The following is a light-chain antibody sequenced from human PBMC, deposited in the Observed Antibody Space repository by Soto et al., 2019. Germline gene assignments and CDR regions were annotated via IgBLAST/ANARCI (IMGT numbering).Light chain of an antibody. CDR2: GAS. J-gene: IGKJ1*01. CDR1: QSVSSN. V-gene: IGKV3-15*01. Sequence: EIVMTQSPATLSVSPGERATLSCRASQSVSSNLAWYQQKPGQAPRLLIYGASTRATGIPARFSGSGSGTEFTLTISILQSEDFAVYYCQQYNNCPQTFGQGTKVEIK. CDR3: QQYNNCPQT.